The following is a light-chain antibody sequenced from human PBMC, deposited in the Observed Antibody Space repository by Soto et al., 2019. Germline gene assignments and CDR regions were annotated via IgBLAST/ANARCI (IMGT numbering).Light chain of an antibody. CDR2: DAS. CDR3: QQRSSWPLLT. J-gene: IGKJ4*01. V-gene: IGKV3-11*01. Sequence: EIVLTQSPATLSLSPGERATLSCRASQSVSNYLAWFQQKPGHAPRLLIYDASNRATGIPARFSGSGSGTDFTLTIRSREPEEFAVYYCQQRSSWPLLTFGGGTKVEI. CDR1: QSVSNY.